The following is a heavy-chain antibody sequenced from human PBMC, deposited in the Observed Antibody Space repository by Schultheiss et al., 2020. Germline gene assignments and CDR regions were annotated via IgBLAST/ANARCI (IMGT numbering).Heavy chain of an antibody. CDR2: IYYSGST. Sequence: SETLSLTCAVSGGSISSYYWSWIRQPPGKGLEWIGNIYYSGSTYYNPSLESRVTISVDTSKNQFSLKLTSVTAADTAIYYCARVSGRWLREAFDYWGQGTLVTVSS. J-gene: IGHJ4*02. CDR1: GGSISSYY. D-gene: IGHD5-24*01. CDR3: ARVSGRWLREAFDY. V-gene: IGHV4-59*08.